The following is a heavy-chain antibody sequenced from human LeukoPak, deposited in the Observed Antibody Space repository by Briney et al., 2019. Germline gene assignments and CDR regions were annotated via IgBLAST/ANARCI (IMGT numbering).Heavy chain of an antibody. D-gene: IGHD1-26*01. CDR3: ARVQNSGSLFAAPDAFDI. CDR1: GYTFTGCY. Sequence: ASVKVSCKASGYTFTGCYMHWVRQAPGQGLEWMGWISPNSGGTDYAQNFQGRVTMTRDTSISTIYMEVSRLRSDDTAVYYCARVQNSGSLFAAPDAFDIWGQGTMVTVSS. V-gene: IGHV1-2*02. J-gene: IGHJ3*02. CDR2: ISPNSGGT.